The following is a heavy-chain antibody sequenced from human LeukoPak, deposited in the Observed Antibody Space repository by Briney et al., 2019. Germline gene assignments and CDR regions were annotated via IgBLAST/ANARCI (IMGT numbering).Heavy chain of an antibody. D-gene: IGHD5-24*01. CDR3: AKAPDHRAPNGYFDP. J-gene: IGHJ5*02. V-gene: IGHV3-23*01. CDR2: ISGSGGST. CDR1: GLPFSSYA. Sequence: GGSLRLSCAVSGLPFSSYAMSWVRQAPGKGLEWVSGISGSGGSTVYAESVQGRFTISRDNSKNTLFLQMNSLRAEDTAVYYCAKAPDHRAPNGYFDPWGQGTLVTVS.